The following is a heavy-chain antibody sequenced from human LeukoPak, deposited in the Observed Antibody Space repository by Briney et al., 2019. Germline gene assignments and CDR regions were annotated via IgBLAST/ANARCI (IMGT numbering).Heavy chain of an antibody. Sequence: GGSLRLSCAVSGFTFSSYAMSWVRQAPGKGLEWVSAISGSGGSTYYADSVKGRLTISRDNSKNTLYLQMNSLRAEDTAVYYCAKTMYYYDSGGYFYFQHWGQGTLVTVSS. CDR1: GFTFSSYA. J-gene: IGHJ1*01. CDR2: ISGSGGST. CDR3: AKTMYYYDSGGYFYFQH. V-gene: IGHV3-23*01. D-gene: IGHD3-22*01.